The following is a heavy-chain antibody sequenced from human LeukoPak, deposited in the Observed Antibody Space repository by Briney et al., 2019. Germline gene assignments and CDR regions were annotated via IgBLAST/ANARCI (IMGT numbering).Heavy chain of an antibody. D-gene: IGHD2-2*01. CDR2: ISGGGGST. CDR1: GFTFSSYA. CDR3: ASPRGYCSSTSCYAGDWYFDL. Sequence: GGSLRLSCAASGFTFSSYAMSWVRQAPGKGLEWVSAISGGGGSTYYADSVKGRFTISRDNSKNTLYLQMNSLRAEDTAVYYCASPRGYCSSTSCYAGDWYFDLWGRGTLVTASS. V-gene: IGHV3-23*01. J-gene: IGHJ2*01.